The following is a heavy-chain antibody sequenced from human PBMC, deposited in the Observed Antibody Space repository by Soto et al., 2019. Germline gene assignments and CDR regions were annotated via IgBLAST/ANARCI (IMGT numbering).Heavy chain of an antibody. V-gene: IGHV4-31*03. CDR1: GGSISSGGYY. J-gene: IGHJ4*02. CDR3: ARAPGDYFDY. CDR2: IFYSGST. Sequence: PSETLSLTCTVSGGSISSGGYYWSWIRQHPGKGLEWIGYIFYSGSTHYNPSLKSRVTISVDTSKNQFSLKLSSVTAADTAVYYCARAPGDYFDYWGQGTLVTVSS.